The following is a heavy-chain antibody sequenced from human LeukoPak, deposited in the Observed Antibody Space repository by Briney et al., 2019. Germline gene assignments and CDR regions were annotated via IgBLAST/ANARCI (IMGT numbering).Heavy chain of an antibody. CDR2: ISAYNGNT. CDR1: GYTFTSYG. J-gene: IGHJ4*02. CDR3: ARVYYCTSTSCYGPQYYFDF. D-gene: IGHD2-2*01. V-gene: IGHV1-18*01. Sequence: ASVKVSCKASGYTFTSYGISWVRQAPGQGLEWMGWISAYNGNTNYAQKLQGRVTMTTDTSTSTAYMELRSLRSDDTAVYYCARVYYCTSTSCYGPQYYFDFWGQGTLVTVSS.